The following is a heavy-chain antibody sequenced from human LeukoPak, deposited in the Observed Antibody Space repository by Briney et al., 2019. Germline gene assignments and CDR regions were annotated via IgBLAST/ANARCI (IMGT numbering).Heavy chain of an antibody. CDR3: ARGLRSTYYYDSSGYYFFDY. V-gene: IGHV4-59*01. D-gene: IGHD3-22*01. CDR1: GGFNTHYY. Sequence: SETLSLTCSVSGGFNTHYYWSWIRQPPGKGLEWIGYFYHSGSTNYNPSLKSRVTISVDTSKNHFSLKLSSVTAADTAVYYCARGLRSTYYYDSSGYYFFDYWGQGTLVTVSS. J-gene: IGHJ4*02. CDR2: FYHSGST.